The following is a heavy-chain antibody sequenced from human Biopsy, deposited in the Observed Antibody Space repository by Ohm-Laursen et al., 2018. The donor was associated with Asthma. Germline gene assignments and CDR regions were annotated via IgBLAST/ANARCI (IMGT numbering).Heavy chain of an antibody. CDR3: AKRRGYSDLTDFDH. CDR1: GFVFRSHA. CDR2: VSYDGGVV. D-gene: IGHD3-3*01. Sequence: SLRLSCAAFGFVFRSHAMHWVRQAPGKGLEWVAVVSYDGGVVHYADSMKGRFTISRDSAKSTLYLQMNRLRTDDTAVYFCAKRRGYSDLTDFDHWGQGTLVTVSS. V-gene: IGHV3-30*18. J-gene: IGHJ4*02.